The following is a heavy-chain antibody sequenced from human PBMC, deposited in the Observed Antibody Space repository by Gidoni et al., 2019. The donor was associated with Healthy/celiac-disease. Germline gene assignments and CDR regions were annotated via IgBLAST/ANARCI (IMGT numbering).Heavy chain of an antibody. D-gene: IGHD4-17*01. V-gene: IGHV4-59*01. CDR3: AGPYGDYAAFDI. CDR2: IYYSGST. J-gene: IGHJ3*02. CDR1: GRSISSYY. Sequence: QVQLQESGPGLVKPSETLSLTCTVSGRSISSYYWSWIRQPPGKGLEWIGYIYYSGSTNYNPSLKSRVTISVDTSKNQFSLKLSSVTAADTAVYYCAGPYGDYAAFDIWGQGTMVTVSS.